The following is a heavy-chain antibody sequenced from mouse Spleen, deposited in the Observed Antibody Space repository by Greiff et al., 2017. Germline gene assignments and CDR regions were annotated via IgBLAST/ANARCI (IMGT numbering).Heavy chain of an antibody. CDR1: GYSFTDYN. Sequence: EVKVVESVPELVKPGASVKISCKASGYSFTDYNMNWVKQSNGKSLEWIGVINPNYGTTSYNQKFKGKATLTVDQSSSTAYMQLNSLTSEDSAVYYCARPDYYGSRIYAMDYWGQGTSVTVSS. CDR2: INPNYGTT. CDR3: ARPDYYGSRIYAMDY. J-gene: IGHJ4*01. D-gene: IGHD1-1*01. V-gene: IGHV1-39*01.